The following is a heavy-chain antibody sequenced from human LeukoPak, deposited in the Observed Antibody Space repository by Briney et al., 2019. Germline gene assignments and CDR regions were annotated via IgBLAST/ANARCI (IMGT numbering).Heavy chain of an antibody. J-gene: IGHJ4*02. V-gene: IGHV3-73*01. CDR2: IRSKANSYAT. Sequence: PGGSLRLSCAASGFTFSGSAMHWVRQASGKGLEWVGRIRSKANSYATAYAASVKGRSTISRDDSKNTAYLQMNSLKTEDTAVYYCARTRYSYGPNFDYWGQGTLVTVSS. D-gene: IGHD5-18*01. CDR3: ARTRYSYGPNFDY. CDR1: GFTFSGSA.